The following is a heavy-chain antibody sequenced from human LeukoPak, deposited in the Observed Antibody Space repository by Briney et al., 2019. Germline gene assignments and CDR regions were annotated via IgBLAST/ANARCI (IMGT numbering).Heavy chain of an antibody. CDR2: ISHDGGVE. D-gene: IGHD6-19*01. CDR1: GFTIANHG. CDR3: AKDWGSSDWYNWFDP. Sequence: QPGTSLRLSCVVSGFTIANHGMHWVRQAAGKGLEWVAMISHDGGVEYYRDSVKGRFIISRDNSNDMLYLQMNSLRVEDTAVYYCAKDWGSSDWYNWFDPWGQGTLVTVSS. J-gene: IGHJ5*02. V-gene: IGHV3-30*18.